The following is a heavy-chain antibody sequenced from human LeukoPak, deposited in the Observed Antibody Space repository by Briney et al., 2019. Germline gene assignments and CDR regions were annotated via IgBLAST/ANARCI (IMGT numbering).Heavy chain of an antibody. V-gene: IGHV1-24*01. D-gene: IGHD3-10*01. CDR2: FDPEDGET. CDR3: ATVSALWFGEFGDFDY. Sequence: AALKVSCKVSGYTPTELSMHGVRPAPGERGGCGGRFDPEDGETIYAQKFQGRVTMTDDTSTDTAYMELSSLRSEDTAVYYCATVSALWFGEFGDFDYWGQGTLVTVSS. CDR1: GYTPTELS. J-gene: IGHJ4*02.